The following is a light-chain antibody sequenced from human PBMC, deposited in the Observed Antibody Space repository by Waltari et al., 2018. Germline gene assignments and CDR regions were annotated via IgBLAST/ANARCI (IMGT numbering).Light chain of an antibody. CDR2: KNN. Sequence: QSVLTQPPSVSAAPGQKVTISFSGSRTNIGITYVAWYQQLPGTAPKLLMYKNNERPSGISDRFSGSRSGTSATLHITGLQTGDEGDYYCGTWDSSVSGVVFGGGTKLTVL. CDR1: RTNIGITY. V-gene: IGLV1-51*02. J-gene: IGLJ2*01. CDR3: GTWDSSVSGVV.